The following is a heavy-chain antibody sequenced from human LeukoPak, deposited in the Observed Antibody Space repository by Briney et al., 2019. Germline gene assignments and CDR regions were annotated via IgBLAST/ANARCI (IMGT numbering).Heavy chain of an antibody. J-gene: IGHJ5*02. Sequence: SETLSLTCAVSGYSISSGYYWGWIRQPPGKGLEWIGSIYHSGSTYYNPSLKSRVTISVGTSKNQFSLKLSSVTAADTAVYYCARKYSYTSSWLSWGQRTLVTVSS. CDR2: IYHSGST. V-gene: IGHV4-38-2*01. CDR1: GYSISSGYY. D-gene: IGHD6-13*01. CDR3: ARKYSYTSSWLS.